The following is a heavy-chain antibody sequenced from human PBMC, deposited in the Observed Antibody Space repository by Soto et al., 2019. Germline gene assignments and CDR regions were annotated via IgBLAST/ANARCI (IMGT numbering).Heavy chain of an antibody. CDR3: AKVDIVLVPATYYYYYGMDV. V-gene: IGHV3-30*18. CDR2: ISYDGSNK. D-gene: IGHD2-2*01. CDR1: GFTFSSYG. Sequence: PGGSLRLSCAASGFTFSSYGMHWVRQAPGKGLEWVAVISYDGSNKYYADSVKGRFTISRDNSKNTLYLQMNSLRAEDTAVYYCAKVDIVLVPATYYYYYGMDVWGQGTTVTVSS. J-gene: IGHJ6*02.